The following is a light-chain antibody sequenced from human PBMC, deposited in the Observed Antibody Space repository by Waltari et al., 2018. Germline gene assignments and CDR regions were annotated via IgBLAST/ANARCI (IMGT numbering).Light chain of an antibody. CDR2: DAS. CDR3: PQYDHLLS. CDR1: QDINNH. V-gene: IGKV1-33*01. Sequence: DIQMNQPPSSLSASVGDRVTITCQASQDINNHLNWYQQQPGKAPKVLIYDASHLETGAPSRCSGSGSGTHFTFSITNLQPEDIATYYCPQYDHLLSFGGGPTVEI. J-gene: IGKJ4*01.